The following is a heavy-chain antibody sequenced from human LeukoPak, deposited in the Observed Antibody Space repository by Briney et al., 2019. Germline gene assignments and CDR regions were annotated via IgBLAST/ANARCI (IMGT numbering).Heavy chain of an antibody. J-gene: IGHJ4*02. CDR1: GGTFSSYA. V-gene: IGHV1-69*04. CDR2: IIPILGIA. CDR3: ARDVSGRGRRGVVGGY. Sequence: SVKVSCKASGGTFSSYAISWVRQAPGQGLEWMGRIIPILGIANYAQKFQGRVTITADKSTSTAYMELSSLRSEDTAVYYRARDVSGRGRRGVVGGYWGQGTLVTVSS. D-gene: IGHD3-10*01.